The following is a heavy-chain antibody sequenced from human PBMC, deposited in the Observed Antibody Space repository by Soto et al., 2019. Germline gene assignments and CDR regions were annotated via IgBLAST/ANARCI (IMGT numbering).Heavy chain of an antibody. J-gene: IGHJ3*01. Sequence: EVQLVESGGGLVKPGGSLRLSCAASGFTFSNAWMTWVRQAPGKGLEWVGRIKSRLLGGTTDSAAPVKGRFTISRDDSKNTLYPQMNTLKTEDTAVYYCTTDWGSRDHYIRAFDPWGQGTMVTVSS. V-gene: IGHV3-15*01. CDR3: TTDWGSRDHYIRAFDP. CDR2: IKSRLLGGTT. D-gene: IGHD3-16*01. CDR1: GFTFSNAW.